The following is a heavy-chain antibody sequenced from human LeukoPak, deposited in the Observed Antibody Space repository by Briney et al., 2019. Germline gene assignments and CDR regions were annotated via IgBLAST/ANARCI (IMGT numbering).Heavy chain of an antibody. D-gene: IGHD3-22*01. J-gene: IGHJ4*02. CDR2: IRSKANSYAT. V-gene: IGHV3-73*01. CDR1: GFTFSGFA. Sequence: GGSLRLSCATPGFTFSGFAIHWVRQASGKGLEWVGRIRSKANSYATTDAASVKGRFTISRDDSKNTAYLQMNSLKTEDTAVYYCTRPSYDSSVSGVVYWGQGTLVTVSS. CDR3: TRPSYDSSVSGVVY.